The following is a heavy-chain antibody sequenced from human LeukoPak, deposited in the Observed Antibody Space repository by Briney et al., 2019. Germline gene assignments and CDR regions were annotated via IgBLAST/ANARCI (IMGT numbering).Heavy chain of an antibody. CDR1: GFTFSSYA. D-gene: IGHD3-22*01. CDR2: ISGSGGST. V-gene: IGHV3-23*01. CDR3: AKSYYYDSSGPNWFDP. J-gene: IGHJ5*02. Sequence: PGGSLRLSCAASGFTFSSYAMSWVRQAPGKGLEWVSAISGSGGSTYYADSVKGRFTISRDNSKNTLYLQMNSLGAEDTAVYYCAKSYYYDSSGPNWFDPWGQGTLVTVSS.